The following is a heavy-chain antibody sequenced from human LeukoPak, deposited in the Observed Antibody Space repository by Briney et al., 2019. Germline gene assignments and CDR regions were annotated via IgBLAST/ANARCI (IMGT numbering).Heavy chain of an antibody. CDR2: IYYSGTT. J-gene: IGHJ5*02. D-gene: IGHD2-15*01. V-gene: IGHV4-30-4*01. CDR1: GGSISSGDYY. Sequence: PSETLSLTCTVSGGSISSGDYYWSWIRQSPGKGLEWIGYIYYSGTTYYNPSLRSRVTMSVDTSKNQFSLKLSSVTAADTAVYYCARKYCSRGSCYSPMGFDPWGQGTLVSVSS. CDR3: ARKYCSRGSCYSPMGFDP.